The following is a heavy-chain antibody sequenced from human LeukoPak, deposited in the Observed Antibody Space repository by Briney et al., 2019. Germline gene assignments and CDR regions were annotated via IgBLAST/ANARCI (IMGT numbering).Heavy chain of an antibody. D-gene: IGHD3-22*01. J-gene: IGHJ4*02. CDR1: GGSISSGGYY. CDR3: ARSDYYDSSGFDY. Sequence: SETLSLTCTVSGGSISSGGYYWSWIRQHPGKGLEWIGFIYYSGSTYYNPSLKSRLTISVDTSKNRFSLKLSSVTAADTAVYYCARSDYYDSSGFDYWGQGTLVTVSS. V-gene: IGHV4-31*03. CDR2: IYYSGST.